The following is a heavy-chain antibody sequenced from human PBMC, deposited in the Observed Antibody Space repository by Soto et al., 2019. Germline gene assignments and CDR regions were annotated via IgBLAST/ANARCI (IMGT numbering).Heavy chain of an antibody. D-gene: IGHD3-3*01. CDR1: GFTFSSYA. CDR3: AKDALTYYDFWSGLQG. V-gene: IGHV3-23*01. CDR2: ISGSGGST. Sequence: GGSLRLSCAASGFTFSSYAMSWVPQAPGKGLEWVSAISGSGGSTYYADSVKGRFTISRDNSKNTLYLQMNSLRAEDTAVYYCAKDALTYYDFWSGLQGWGQGTLVTVSS. J-gene: IGHJ4*02.